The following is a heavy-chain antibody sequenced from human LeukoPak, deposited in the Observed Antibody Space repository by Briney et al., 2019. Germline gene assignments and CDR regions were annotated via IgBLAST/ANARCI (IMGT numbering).Heavy chain of an antibody. CDR1: GYTFTGYY. CDR3: ARWLGSYYDSSGYSARDAFDI. Sequence: ASVKVSCKASGYTFTGYYMHWVRQAPGQGLEWMGWINPNSGGTNYAQKFQGRVTMTRDTSISTAYMELSRLRSDDTAVYYCARWLGSYYDSSGYSARDAFDIWGQGTTVTVSS. V-gene: IGHV1-2*02. J-gene: IGHJ3*02. CDR2: INPNSGGT. D-gene: IGHD3-22*01.